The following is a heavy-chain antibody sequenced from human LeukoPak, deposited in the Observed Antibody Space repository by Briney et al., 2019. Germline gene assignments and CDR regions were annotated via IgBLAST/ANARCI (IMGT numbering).Heavy chain of an antibody. J-gene: IGHJ5*02. CDR2: IYYSGST. D-gene: IGHD2-2*01. V-gene: IGHV4-39*01. CDR3: ASELGYCSSTSCYFPYWFDP. Sequence: PSETLSLTCTVSGGSISSSSYYWGWIRQPPGKGLEWIGSIYYSGSTYYNPSLKSRVTISVDTSKNQFSLKLSSVTAADTAVYYCASELGYCSSTSCYFPYWFDPWGQGTLVTASS. CDR1: GGSISSSSYY.